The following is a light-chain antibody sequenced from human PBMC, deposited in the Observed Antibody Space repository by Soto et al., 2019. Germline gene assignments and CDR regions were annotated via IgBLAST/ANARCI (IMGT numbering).Light chain of an antibody. J-gene: IGKJ1*01. CDR2: DAS. V-gene: IGKV1-5*01. CDR1: QTISNW. CDR3: QQYSTYPWT. Sequence: DIQMTQSPSTLSSSLGDRVTISFLASQTISNWLAWYQQKPGKAPKVLIFDASSLESGVPSRFSGSGSATEFTLTISSLQPDDFATYYCQQYSTYPWTFGQGTKVDIK.